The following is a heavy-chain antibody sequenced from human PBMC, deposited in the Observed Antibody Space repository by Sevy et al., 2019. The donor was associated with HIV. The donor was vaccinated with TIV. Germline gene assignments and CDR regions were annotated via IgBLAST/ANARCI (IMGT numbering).Heavy chain of an antibody. CDR2: IIPIFGTT. CDR3: ARAGYGSGSYYPYYYYYGMDV. V-gene: IGHV1-69*13. CDR1: GGTFSSYA. D-gene: IGHD3-10*01. J-gene: IGHJ6*02. Sequence: ASVKVSCKASGGTFSSYAISWVRQAPGQGLEWMGGIIPIFGTTNYAQKFQGRVTITADESTNTAYMELGSLRSEDTAVYYCARAGYGSGSYYPYYYYYGMDVWGQGTTVTVSS.